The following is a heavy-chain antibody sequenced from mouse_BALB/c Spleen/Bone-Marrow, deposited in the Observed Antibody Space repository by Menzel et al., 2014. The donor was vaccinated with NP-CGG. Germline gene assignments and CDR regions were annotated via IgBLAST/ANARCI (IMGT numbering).Heavy chain of an antibody. CDR1: GFTFSSYG. CDR3: ARGNYGNYVDYFDY. D-gene: IGHD2-1*01. CDR2: INSNGGST. J-gene: IGHJ2*01. Sequence: EVQLQQSEGGLVQPGGSLKLSCAASGFTFSSYGMSWVRQTPDKRLELVASINSNGGSTYYPDSVKGRFTISRDNAKNTLSLQMSSLKSEDTAMYYCARGNYGNYVDYFDYWGQGTTLTVSS. V-gene: IGHV5-6-3*01.